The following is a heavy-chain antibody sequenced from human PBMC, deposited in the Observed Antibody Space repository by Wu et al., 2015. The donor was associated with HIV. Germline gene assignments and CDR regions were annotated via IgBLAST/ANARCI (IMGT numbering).Heavy chain of an antibody. CDR3: ARVLGATTFDY. Sequence: VQLVQSGTVVKKPGATAKIPCKFSGDRFTDYYIHWVRRVSGKGLEWMGWIIAYSGSTNYAQKLHGRVTMTLDTSTSTAYMELRTLRSDDTAVYYCARVLGATTFDYWGQGTLVSVSS. V-gene: IGHV1-18*04. D-gene: IGHD1-26*01. J-gene: IGHJ4*02. CDR2: IIAYSGST. CDR1: GDRFTDYY.